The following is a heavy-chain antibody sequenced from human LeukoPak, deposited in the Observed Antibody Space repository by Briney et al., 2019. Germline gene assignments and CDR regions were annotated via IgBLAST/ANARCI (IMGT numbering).Heavy chain of an antibody. D-gene: IGHD2-15*01. V-gene: IGHV3-48*01. CDR3: ARTANIVVVVAATRYYYYGMDV. CDR2: ISSSSSTI. J-gene: IGHJ6*02. Sequence: PGGSLRLSCAASGFTFSSYSMNWVRQAPGKGLEWVSYISSSSSTIYYADSVKGRFTISRDNAKNSLYLQMNSLRAEDTAVYYCARTANIVVVVAATRYYYYGMDVWGQGTTVTVSS. CDR1: GFTFSSYS.